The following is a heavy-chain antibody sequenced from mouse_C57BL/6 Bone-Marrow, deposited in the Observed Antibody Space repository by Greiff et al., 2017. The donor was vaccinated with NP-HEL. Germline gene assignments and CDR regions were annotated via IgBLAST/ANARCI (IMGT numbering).Heavy chain of an antibody. CDR1: GYTFTSYW. CDR2: IYPGSGST. D-gene: IGHD1-1*01. CDR3: ARNYGSSWGYFDV. V-gene: IGHV1-55*01. Sequence: VKLMESGAELVRPGSSVKMSCKASGYTFTSYWITWVKQRPGQGLEWIGDIYPGSGSTNYNEKFKSKATLTVDTSSSTAYMQLSSLTSEDSAVYYCARNYGSSWGYFDVWGTGTTVTVSS. J-gene: IGHJ1*03.